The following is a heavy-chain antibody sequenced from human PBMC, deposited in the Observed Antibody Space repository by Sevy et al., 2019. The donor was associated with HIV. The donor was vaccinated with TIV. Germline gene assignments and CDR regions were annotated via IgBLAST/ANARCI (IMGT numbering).Heavy chain of an antibody. Sequence: GGSLRLSCAASGFTFSSYGMHWVRQAPGKGLEWVAVIWYDGSNKYYADSVKGRFTISRDNSKNTLYLQMNSLRAEDTAVCYCARRLRDVNKSHKNDAFGIWGQGTMGTGSS. D-gene: IGHD3-10*02. CDR2: IWYDGSNK. J-gene: IGHJ3*02. CDR3: ARRLRDVNKSHKNDAFGI. CDR1: GFTFSSYG. V-gene: IGHV3-33*01.